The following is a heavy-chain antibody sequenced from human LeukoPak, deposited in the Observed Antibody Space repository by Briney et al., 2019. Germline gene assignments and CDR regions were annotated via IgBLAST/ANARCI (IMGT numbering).Heavy chain of an antibody. CDR1: GGSISSSSYY. Sequence: PSEALSLTCTVSGGSISSSSYYWDWLRQSPGKGLEWIGLIYDGGTTYYTPSLKSRVTISVDTSKKQFSLNLSSVTAADTAIYFCARHSRPGSGGYDNAFDVWGQGTMVTLSS. V-gene: IGHV4-39*01. J-gene: IGHJ3*01. D-gene: IGHD5-12*01. CDR2: IYDGGTT. CDR3: ARHSRPGSGGYDNAFDV.